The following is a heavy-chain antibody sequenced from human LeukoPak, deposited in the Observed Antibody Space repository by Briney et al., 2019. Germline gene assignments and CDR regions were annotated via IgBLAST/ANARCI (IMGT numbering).Heavy chain of an antibody. J-gene: IGHJ5*02. D-gene: IGHD4-17*01. CDR1: GGSISSYY. CDR2: IYYSGST. V-gene: IGHV4-59*08. Sequence: PSETLSLTCTVSGGSISSYYWSWIRQPPGKGLEWIGYIYYSGSTNYNPSLKSRVTISVDTSKNQFSLKLSSVTAADTAVYYCARQVATVTIWFDPWGQGTLVTVSS. CDR3: ARQVATVTIWFDP.